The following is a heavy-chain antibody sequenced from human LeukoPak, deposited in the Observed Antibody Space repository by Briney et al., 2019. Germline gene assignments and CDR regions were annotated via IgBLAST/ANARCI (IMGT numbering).Heavy chain of an antibody. CDR3: ARTGIAARPTVWFDP. CDR2: INSDGSST. J-gene: IGHJ5*02. CDR1: GFTFSSYW. Sequence: GGSLRLSCAASGFTFSSYWMHWVRQAPGEGLVWVSHINSDGSSTNYADSVKGRFTISRDNAKNTLYLQMNSLRAEDTAVYYCARTGIAARPTVWFDPWGQGTLVTVSS. V-gene: IGHV3-74*01. D-gene: IGHD6-6*01.